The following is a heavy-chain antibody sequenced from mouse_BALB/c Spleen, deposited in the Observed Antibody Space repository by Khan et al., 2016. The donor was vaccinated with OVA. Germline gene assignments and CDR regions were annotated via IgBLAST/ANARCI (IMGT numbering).Heavy chain of an antibody. CDR1: GFTFSNYG. D-gene: IGHD2-3*01. CDR3: ARTPGYYTSGYFDY. CDR2: ISSGGSYT. J-gene: IGHJ2*01. Sequence: EVELVESGGGFVKPGGSLKLSCAASGFTFSNYGLSWVRQTPEKRLEWVATISSGGSYTYYPDSVKGRFTISRDNAENTLYLQMSRLRSEDTAMYFCARTPGYYTSGYFDYGGQGTTLTVSS. V-gene: IGHV5-9-3*01.